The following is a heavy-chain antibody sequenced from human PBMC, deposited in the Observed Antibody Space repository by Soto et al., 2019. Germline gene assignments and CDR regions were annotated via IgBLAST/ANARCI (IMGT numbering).Heavy chain of an antibody. CDR1: GGSFSDYY. Sequence: SETLSLTCAVYGGSFSDYYWSWIRQPPGQGLEWIGEINHSGSTNYNPSLKSRVNKSVDTSKNQFSLKLISVTAADTAMFYCARGTVVRGGYHYYYGMDVWGQGTTVS. D-gene: IGHD3-10*01. CDR2: INHSGST. CDR3: ARGTVVRGGYHYYYGMDV. V-gene: IGHV4-34*01. J-gene: IGHJ6*02.